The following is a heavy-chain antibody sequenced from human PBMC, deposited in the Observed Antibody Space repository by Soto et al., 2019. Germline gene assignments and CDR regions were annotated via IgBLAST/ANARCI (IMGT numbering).Heavy chain of an antibody. J-gene: IGHJ5*02. CDR1: GYTFTSYG. V-gene: IGHV1-18*01. CDR2: ISAYNGNT. CDR3: ARRGGGLLHNWFDP. Sequence: QVQLVQSGAEVKKPGASVKVSCKASGYTFTSYGISWVRQAPGQGLEWMGWISAYNGNTNYAQKLQGRATITTDTPTSKAYMGRRSLTSNTTAVYYCARRGGGLLHNWFDPWGQGTLVTVSA. D-gene: IGHD3-10*01.